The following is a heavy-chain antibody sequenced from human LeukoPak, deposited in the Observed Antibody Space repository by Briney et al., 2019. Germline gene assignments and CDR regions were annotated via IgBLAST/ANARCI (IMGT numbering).Heavy chain of an antibody. CDR2: INHSGST. D-gene: IGHD2-2*01. CDR1: GGSISSYY. CDR3: ARRGVVPAARRQFDY. Sequence: PSETLSLTCTVSGGSISSYYWSWIRQPPGKGLEWIGEINHSGSTNYNPSLKSRVTISVDTSKTQFSLKLSSVTAADTAVYYCARRGVVPAARRQFDYWGQGTLVTVSS. J-gene: IGHJ4*02. V-gene: IGHV4-34*01.